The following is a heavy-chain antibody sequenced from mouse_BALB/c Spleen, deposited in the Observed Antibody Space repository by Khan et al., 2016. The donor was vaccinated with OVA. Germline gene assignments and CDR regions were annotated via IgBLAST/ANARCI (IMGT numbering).Heavy chain of an antibody. CDR1: GYKFTDYV. J-gene: IGHJ3*01. V-gene: IGHV1-81*01. Sequence: VQLQESGPELVKPGASVKMSCKASGYKFTDYVISWVKQRTGKGLEWIGDINPGSGNTYYNERFEGKATLTADKNSNTAYMQFRSMTSEDSAVYFCSRRYYHDVAWFVYLGQWTLVTVSS. CDR3: SRRYYHDVAWFVY. CDR2: INPGSGNT. D-gene: IGHD2-4*01.